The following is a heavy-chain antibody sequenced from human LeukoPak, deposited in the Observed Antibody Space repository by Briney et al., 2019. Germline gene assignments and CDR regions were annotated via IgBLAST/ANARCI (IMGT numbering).Heavy chain of an antibody. CDR1: GYTFSGYY. CDR2: INPNGGVT. D-gene: IGHD5-24*01. V-gene: IGHV1-2*02. CDR3: ARDGGDGYNFYY. Sequence: ASVKVSRTASGYTFSGYYMHWLRQAPGQGLEWMGWINPNGGVTNYAQKFQGRVTMTRDTSISTAYMELSRLRSDDTAVYYCARDGGDGYNFYYWGQGTLVTVSS. J-gene: IGHJ4*02.